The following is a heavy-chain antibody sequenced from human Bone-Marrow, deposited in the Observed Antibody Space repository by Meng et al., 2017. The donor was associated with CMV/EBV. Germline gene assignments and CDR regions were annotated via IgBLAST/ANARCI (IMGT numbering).Heavy chain of an antibody. Sequence: GESGCRAVARGRALRLCCAASAFPRRRCPMHWVREAPGKGLEWVAVISYEVRNKSYADSLKGRITLSRNNSKYTLYLQLNGPRAEDPDVYYRARELRVWGQGTLVTVSS. CDR1: AFPRRRCP. CDR2: ISYEVRNK. CDR3: ARELRV. V-gene: IGHV3-30*04. D-gene: IGHD3-10*01. J-gene: IGHJ4*02.